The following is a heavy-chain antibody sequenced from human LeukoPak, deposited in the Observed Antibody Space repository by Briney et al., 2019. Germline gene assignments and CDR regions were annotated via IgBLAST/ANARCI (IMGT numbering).Heavy chain of an antibody. Sequence: ASVKVSCKASGGTFSSYAISWVRQAPGQGLEWMGGIIPIFGTANYAQKFQGRVTITADESTSTAYMELRSLRSDDTAVYYCARDPGYSSGWYQYKGAFDIWGQGTVVTVSS. CDR1: GGTFSSYA. V-gene: IGHV1-69*13. CDR2: IIPIFGTA. J-gene: IGHJ3*02. D-gene: IGHD6-19*01. CDR3: ARDPGYSSGWYQYKGAFDI.